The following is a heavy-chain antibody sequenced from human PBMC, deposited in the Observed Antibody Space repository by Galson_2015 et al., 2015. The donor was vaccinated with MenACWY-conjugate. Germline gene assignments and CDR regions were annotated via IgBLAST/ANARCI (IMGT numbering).Heavy chain of an antibody. V-gene: IGHV5-51*01. J-gene: IGHJ6*02. CDR2: IDPVDSNT. D-gene: IGHD1-26*01. CDR1: GYSFTHYW. Sequence: QSGAEVTKPGESLEISCKGTGYSFTHYWLAWVRQMPGKGLEWMGLIDPVDSNTRYSPSLQGQVTISADKSISTAYLQWTSLRASDTAMYYCARHPPGGRGMDVWGQGTTVTVSS. CDR3: ARHPPGGRGMDV.